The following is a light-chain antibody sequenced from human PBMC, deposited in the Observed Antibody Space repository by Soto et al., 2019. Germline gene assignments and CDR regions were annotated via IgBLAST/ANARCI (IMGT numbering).Light chain of an antibody. CDR1: QGISSA. CDR2: DAS. J-gene: IGKJ1*01. CDR3: QQFNSYSEA. Sequence: AIQLAQSPSALSTFVGDRVTITCRASQGISSALAWYQQKPGKAPKLLIYDASSLESGVPSRFSGSGSGTDITLTINSLQPDDFATYYCQQFNSYSEAFGQGTKVDI. V-gene: IGKV1-13*02.